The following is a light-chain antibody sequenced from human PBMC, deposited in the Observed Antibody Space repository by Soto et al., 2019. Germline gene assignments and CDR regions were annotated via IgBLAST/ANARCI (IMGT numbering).Light chain of an antibody. Sequence: EIVLTQSPGTLSLSPGERATLSCRASQSVSSSYLAWYQQKPGQAPGLLIYGAASRATGIPDRFSGSGSGTDFTLTISRLEPEDFAVYYCQQYGSLPETFGQGTKVEIK. J-gene: IGKJ1*01. CDR1: QSVSSSY. CDR3: QQYGSLPET. V-gene: IGKV3-20*01. CDR2: GAA.